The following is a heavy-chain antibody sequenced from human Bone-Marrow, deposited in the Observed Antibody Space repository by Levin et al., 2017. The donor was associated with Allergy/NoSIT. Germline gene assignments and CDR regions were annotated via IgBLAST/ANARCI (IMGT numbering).Heavy chain of an antibody. CDR1: GGSFRGYY. D-gene: IGHD3-10*01. CDR3: ARGQRYYGSGSYHNSYDP. CDR2: VHYSGST. V-gene: IGHV4-34*01. Sequence: SQTLSLTCAVTGGSFRGYYYWTWIRQSPGKGLEWIGEVHYSGSTNFNPSLKSRVSMSVDTSKNQFSLKLTSVTAADTAVYYCARGQRYYGSGSYHNSYDPWGQGILVTVSS. J-gene: IGHJ5*02.